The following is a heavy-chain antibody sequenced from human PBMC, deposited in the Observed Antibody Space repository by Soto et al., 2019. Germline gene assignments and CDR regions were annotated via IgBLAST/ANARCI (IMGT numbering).Heavy chain of an antibody. D-gene: IGHD1-7*01. CDR1: GFTFSSYE. Sequence: PGGSLRLSCAASGFTFSSYEMNWVRQAPGKGLEWVSYISSSGSTIYYADSVKGRFTISRDNAKNSLYLQMNSLRAVDTAVCYCARGGTNWNYDAFDIWGQGTMVTVSS. J-gene: IGHJ3*02. CDR2: ISSSGSTI. V-gene: IGHV3-48*03. CDR3: ARGGTNWNYDAFDI.